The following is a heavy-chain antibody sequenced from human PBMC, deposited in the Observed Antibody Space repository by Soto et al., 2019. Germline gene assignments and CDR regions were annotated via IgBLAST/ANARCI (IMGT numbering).Heavy chain of an antibody. J-gene: IGHJ4*02. Sequence: QVQLVESGGGVVQPGRSLRLSCAASGFIFNNFGMHWVRQAPGKGLEWVAVISYDSRTKHYADSVKGRITIPRDESQKRLSLQMNSLRPEDTAVYYRVKVCDITARAVPPRDYWGQGTLVTVSS. CDR2: ISYDSRTK. V-gene: IGHV3-30*18. CDR3: VKVCDITARAVPPRDY. D-gene: IGHD3-9*01. CDR1: GFIFNNFG.